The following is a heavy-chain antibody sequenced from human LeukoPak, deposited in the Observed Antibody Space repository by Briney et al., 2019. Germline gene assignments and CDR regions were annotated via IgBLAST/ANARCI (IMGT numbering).Heavy chain of an antibody. V-gene: IGHV4-34*01. Sequence: SETLSLTCAVYGGSFSGYYWSWIRQPPGKGLEWIGEINHSGSTNYNPSLKSRVTISVDTSKNQFSLKLSSVTAADTAVYYCASLAAAGRYYYYYMDFWGKGTTVTISS. J-gene: IGHJ6*03. CDR3: ASLAAAGRYYYYYMDF. CDR2: INHSGST. D-gene: IGHD6-13*01. CDR1: GGSFSGYY.